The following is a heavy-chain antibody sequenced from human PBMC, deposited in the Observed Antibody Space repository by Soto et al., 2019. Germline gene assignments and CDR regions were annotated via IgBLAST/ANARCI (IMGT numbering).Heavy chain of an antibody. CDR1: GGSISSYY. CDR3: ARLSIVVVPAAADYYYMDV. D-gene: IGHD2-2*01. V-gene: IGHV4-59*08. CDR2: IYYIVST. Sequence: SETLSLTCTVSGGSISSYYWSWIRQPPGKGLEWIGYIYYIVSTNYNPSLKSRVTISVDTSKNQFSLKLSSVTAADTAVYYCARLSIVVVPAAADYYYMDVWGKGTTVTVSS. J-gene: IGHJ6*03.